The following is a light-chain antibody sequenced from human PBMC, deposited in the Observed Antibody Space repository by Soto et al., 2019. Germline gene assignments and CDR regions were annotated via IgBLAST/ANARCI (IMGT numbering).Light chain of an antibody. CDR1: SSNIGAGYD. V-gene: IGLV1-40*01. CDR3: QSYDSGLSGV. Sequence: QSVLTQPPSVSGAPGQRVTISCTGSSSNIGAGYDVHWYQQLPGTAPKLLIYGNSNRPSGVPDRFSGAKSGTSASLAITGLQAEDEADYYCQSYDSGLSGVFGGGTKLTAL. CDR2: GNS. J-gene: IGLJ3*02.